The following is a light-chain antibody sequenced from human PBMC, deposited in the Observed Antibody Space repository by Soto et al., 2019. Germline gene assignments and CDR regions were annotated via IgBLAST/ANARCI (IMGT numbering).Light chain of an antibody. Sequence: DIQMTQSPSTLSASVGDRVTITCRASQSISSWLAWYQQKPGKAPELLIYDASSLESGVPSRFSGSGSGTEFTLTISSLQPDDSATYYCQQYSSYWTFGQGTKVDIK. J-gene: IGKJ1*01. CDR2: DAS. CDR1: QSISSW. CDR3: QQYSSYWT. V-gene: IGKV1-5*01.